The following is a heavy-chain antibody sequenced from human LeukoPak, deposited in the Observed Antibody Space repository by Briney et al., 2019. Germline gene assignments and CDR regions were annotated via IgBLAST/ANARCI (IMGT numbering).Heavy chain of an antibody. CDR3: ARLRWFPRAFDI. CDR1: GESFSGYY. V-gene: IGHV4-34*01. Sequence: SETLSLTCAVHGESFSGYYWSWIRQPPGKGLEWIEQVKHSGSTNYNPSLKSRVTISLDTSKNQFSPKLRSVTAADTAVYYCARLRWFPRAFDIWGQGTIITVSS. D-gene: IGHD4-23*01. J-gene: IGHJ3*02. CDR2: VKHSGST.